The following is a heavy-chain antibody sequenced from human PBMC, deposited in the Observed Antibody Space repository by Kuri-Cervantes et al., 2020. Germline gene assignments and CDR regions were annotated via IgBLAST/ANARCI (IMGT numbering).Heavy chain of an antibody. CDR3: ARADPDCSSASCYLPSGRHYYYYYMDV. J-gene: IGHJ6*03. D-gene: IGHD2-2*01. CDR2: IYTSGST. CDR1: GGSISSYY. Sequence: SETLSLTCTVSGGSISSYYWSWIRQPAGKGLEWIGRIYTSGSTNYNPSLKSRVTISVDTSKNQFSLKLTSVTAADTALYYCARADPDCSSASCYLPSGRHYYYYYMDVWGKGTTVTVSS. V-gene: IGHV4-4*07.